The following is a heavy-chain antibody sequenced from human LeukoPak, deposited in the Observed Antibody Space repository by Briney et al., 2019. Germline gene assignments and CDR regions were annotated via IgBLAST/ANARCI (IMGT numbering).Heavy chain of an antibody. D-gene: IGHD3-16*02. CDR1: GFTFSNAW. CDR2: IKSKTDGGTT. V-gene: IGHV3-15*01. Sequence: GGSLRLSCAASGFTFSNAWMSWVRRAPGKGLEWVGRIKSKTDGGTTDYAAPVKGRFTISRDDSKNTLYLQMNSLKTEDTAVYYCTTARIMITFGGVIVYYFDYWGQGTLVTVFS. J-gene: IGHJ4*02. CDR3: TTARIMITFGGVIVYYFDY.